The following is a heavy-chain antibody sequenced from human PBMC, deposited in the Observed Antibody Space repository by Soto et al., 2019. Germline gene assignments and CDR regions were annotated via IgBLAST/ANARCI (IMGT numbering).Heavy chain of an antibody. CDR1: GYTFTSYD. CDR3: ARGIPFENWFDP. J-gene: IGHJ5*02. Sequence: QVQLVQSGAEVKKPGASLKVSCKSSGYTFTSYDINWVRQATGQGLEWMGWMNPNSGNTGYAQKFQGRVTMTRNTYISTAYMELSSLRSEDTAVYYCARGIPFENWFDPWGQGTLVTVSS. V-gene: IGHV1-8*01. CDR2: MNPNSGNT.